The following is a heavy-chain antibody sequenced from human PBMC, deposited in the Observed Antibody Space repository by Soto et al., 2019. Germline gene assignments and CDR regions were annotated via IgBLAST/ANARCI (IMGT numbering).Heavy chain of an antibody. CDR2: ISAYNANT. CDR3: ARAPLVRGDVADYYAMDV. D-gene: IGHD3-10*01. CDR1: GYTFTSYG. J-gene: IGHJ6*02. Sequence: QVQLVQSGAEVRKPGASVKVSCKASGYTFTSYGITWVRQAPGQGLEWMGWISAYNANTNYAQKLQGRVTMTTDTSTSTSDMELRSLRSDDTAVYYCARAPLVRGDVADYYAMDVWGQWTTVTVSS. V-gene: IGHV1-18*01.